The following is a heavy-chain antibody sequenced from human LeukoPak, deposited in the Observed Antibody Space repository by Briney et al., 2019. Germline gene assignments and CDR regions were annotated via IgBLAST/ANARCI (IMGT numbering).Heavy chain of an antibody. D-gene: IGHD3-16*01. V-gene: IGHV4-59*08. Sequence: SETLSLTCTVSGGSPRSYYWSWIRQPPGKGLEWIGYIYYSGGTNYNPSLKSRVTISVDTSKNQFSLKMTSVTAADTAVYYCARIEGDNSLDYWGQGTLVTVSS. CDR2: IYYSGGT. CDR3: ARIEGDNSLDY. CDR1: GGSPRSYY. J-gene: IGHJ4*02.